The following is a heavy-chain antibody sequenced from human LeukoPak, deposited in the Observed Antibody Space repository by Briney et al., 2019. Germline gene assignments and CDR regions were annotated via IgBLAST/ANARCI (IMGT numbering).Heavy chain of an antibody. CDR1: GGSISSSSYY. J-gene: IGHJ6*02. CDR2: IYYSGST. Sequence: MSSETLSLTCTVSGGSISSSSYYWGWIRQPPGKGLEWIGSIYYSGSTYYNPSLKSRVTISVDTSKNQFSLKLSSVTAADTAVYYCARDRVAAAGTWVDVWGQGTTVTVSS. D-gene: IGHD6-13*01. V-gene: IGHV4-39*07. CDR3: ARDRVAAAGTWVDV.